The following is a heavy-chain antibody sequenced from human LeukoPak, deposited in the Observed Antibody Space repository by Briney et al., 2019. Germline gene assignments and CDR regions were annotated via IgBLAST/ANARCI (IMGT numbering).Heavy chain of an antibody. V-gene: IGHV4-30-4*01. CDR1: GGSISSGDYY. D-gene: IGHD3-9*01. CDR3: ARAYYDIVTGYGPDAFDI. J-gene: IGHJ3*02. Sequence: SQTLSLTCTVSGGSISSGDYYWSWIRQPPGKGLEWIGYIYYSGSTYYNPSLKSRVAISVDTSKNQFSLKLSSVTAADTAVYYCARAYYDIVTGYGPDAFDIWGQGTMVTVSS. CDR2: IYYSGST.